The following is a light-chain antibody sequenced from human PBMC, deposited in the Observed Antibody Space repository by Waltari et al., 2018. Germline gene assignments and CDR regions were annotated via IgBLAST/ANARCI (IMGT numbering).Light chain of an antibody. Sequence: QSALTQPASVSGSPGQSITISCTGTSSDIGSYNFVPCYQHHPGKAPKLLLSEVTKRPAGVSDRFSGSKSGNTASLTISGLQAEDDADYYCYSSAMSAFVVFGGGTKLTVL. CDR2: EVT. CDR3: YSSAMSAFVV. V-gene: IGLV2-23*02. J-gene: IGLJ3*02. CDR1: SSDIGSYNF.